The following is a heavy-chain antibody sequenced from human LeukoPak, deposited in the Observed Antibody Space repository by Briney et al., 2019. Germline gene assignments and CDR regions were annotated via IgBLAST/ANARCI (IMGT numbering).Heavy chain of an antibody. D-gene: IGHD3-3*01. Sequence: GGSLRLSCAASGLIFSSYWMHWFRQGPGKGLVWVSRISTDGSSTSYADSVKGRFTISRDNAKNTLYLQMDSLRAEDSAVYYCARVRSGTWNGYEYWGQGTLVTVSS. J-gene: IGHJ4*02. CDR3: ARVRSGTWNGYEY. V-gene: IGHV3-74*01. CDR1: GLIFSSYW. CDR2: ISTDGSST.